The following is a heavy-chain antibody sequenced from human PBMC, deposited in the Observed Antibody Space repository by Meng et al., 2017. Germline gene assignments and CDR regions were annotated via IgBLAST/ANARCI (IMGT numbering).Heavy chain of an antibody. CDR1: EGTFSSYA. J-gene: IGHJ4*02. Sequence: VQVGQSGAGVKKPGSSGKVSCKASEGTFSSYAISWVRQAPGQGLEWMGGIIPIFGTANYAQKFQGRVTITADESTSTAYMELSSLRSEDTAVYYCAIGVDYYDSSGSLDYWGQGTLVTVSS. CDR3: AIGVDYYDSSGSLDY. D-gene: IGHD3-22*01. V-gene: IGHV1-69*01. CDR2: IIPIFGTA.